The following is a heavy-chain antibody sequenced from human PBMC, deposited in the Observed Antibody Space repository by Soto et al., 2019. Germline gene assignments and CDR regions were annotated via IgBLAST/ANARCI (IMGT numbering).Heavy chain of an antibody. CDR1: GGSISSGGYS. CDR3: ASSSGYSQFDY. J-gene: IGHJ4*02. Sequence: QLQLQESGSGLVKPSQTLSLTCAVSGGSISSGGYSWSWIRQPPGKGLEWIGYIYHSGSTYYNPSLKSRVTLSVDRSKNQFSLKLSSVTAADTAVYYCASSSGYSQFDYWGQGTLVTVSS. D-gene: IGHD3-22*01. V-gene: IGHV4-30-2*01. CDR2: IYHSGST.